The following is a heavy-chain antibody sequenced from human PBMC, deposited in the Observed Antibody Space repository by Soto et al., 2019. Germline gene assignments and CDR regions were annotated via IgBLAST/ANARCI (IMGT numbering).Heavy chain of an antibody. Sequence: ASVKVSCKASGYTFINNYIHWVRQAPGQRLEWMGIVNPRGGSPSYAQQFQGRVTMTSDTSTDTVYMELSGLRSEDTAIYYCAREFSGWQNALDYWGQRTLVTVSS. CDR3: AREFSGWQNALDY. CDR1: GYTFINNY. J-gene: IGHJ4*02. D-gene: IGHD3-10*01. CDR2: VNPRGGSP. V-gene: IGHV1-46*01.